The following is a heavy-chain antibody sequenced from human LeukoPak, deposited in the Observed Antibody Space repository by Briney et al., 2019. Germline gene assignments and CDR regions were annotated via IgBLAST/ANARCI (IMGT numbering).Heavy chain of an antibody. CDR2: ISYDGSNE. CDR3: AKGAIAALDY. D-gene: IGHD6-13*01. J-gene: IGHJ4*02. Sequence: GGSLRLSCAASGFTFSSYGMHWVRQAPGKGLEWVAVISYDGSNEYYADSVKGRFTISRDNSKNTLYLQMNSLRAEDTAVYYCAKGAIAALDYWGQGTLVTVSS. V-gene: IGHV3-30*18. CDR1: GFTFSSYG.